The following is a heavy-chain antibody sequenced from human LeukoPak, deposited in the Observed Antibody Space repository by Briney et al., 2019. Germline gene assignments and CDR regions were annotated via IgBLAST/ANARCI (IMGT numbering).Heavy chain of an antibody. CDR3: ASDDYGDS. J-gene: IGHJ4*02. CDR1: GGSFSGYY. Sequence: SETLSLTCAVYGGSFSGYYWSWIRQPPGKGLEWIGEINHSGSTNYNPSLKSRVTISVDTSKNQFSLKLSSVTAADTAVYYCASDDYGDSWGQGTLVTVSS. V-gene: IGHV4-34*01. CDR2: INHSGST.